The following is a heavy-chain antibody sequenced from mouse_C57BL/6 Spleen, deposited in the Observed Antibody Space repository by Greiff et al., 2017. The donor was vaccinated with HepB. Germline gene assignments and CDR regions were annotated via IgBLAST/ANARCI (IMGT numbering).Heavy chain of an antibody. Sequence: QVQLKQPGAELVMPGASVKLSCKASGYTFTSYWMHWVKQRPGQGLEWIGEIDPSDSYTNYNQKFKGKSTLTVDKSSSTAYMQLSSLTSEDSAVYYCAREGDITTVVDYWGQGTTLTVSS. CDR2: IDPSDSYT. J-gene: IGHJ2*01. V-gene: IGHV1-69*01. D-gene: IGHD1-1*01. CDR1: GYTFTSYW. CDR3: AREGDITTVVDY.